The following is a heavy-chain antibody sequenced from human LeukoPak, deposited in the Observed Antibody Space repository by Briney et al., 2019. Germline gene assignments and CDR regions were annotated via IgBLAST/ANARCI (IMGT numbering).Heavy chain of an antibody. CDR2: VSTYNGDT. CDR3: ARDGGAPGPIYGDY. D-gene: IGHD4-23*01. V-gene: IGHV1-18*01. Sequence: GASVKVSCKASGYTFTKNAMNWVRQAPGQGLEWMGWVSTYNGDTKYAQNFQDRVTMTRDTSTTTVYMELRGRRSDDTAVYYCARDGGAPGPIYGDYWGQGTPVTVSS. J-gene: IGHJ4*02. CDR1: GYTFTKNA.